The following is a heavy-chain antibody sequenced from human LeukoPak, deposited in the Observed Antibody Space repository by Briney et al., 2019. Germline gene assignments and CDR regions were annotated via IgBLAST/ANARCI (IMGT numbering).Heavy chain of an antibody. Sequence: GGSLRLSCAASGFTLSTHYMTWVRQAPGKGLEWVAIINQDGSEKYYVDSVKGRFTISRDNVKNSLYLQMNSLRAEDTAVYYCARVRIVAGTDYWGQGTLVTVSS. CDR2: INQDGSEK. D-gene: IGHD6-19*01. CDR1: GFTLSTHY. CDR3: ARVRIVAGTDY. J-gene: IGHJ4*02. V-gene: IGHV3-7*01.